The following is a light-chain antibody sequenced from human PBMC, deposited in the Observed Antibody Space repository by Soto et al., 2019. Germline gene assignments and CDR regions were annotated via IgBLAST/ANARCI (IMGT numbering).Light chain of an antibody. CDR2: DAS. V-gene: IGKV3-11*01. Sequence: EIVLTQSPATLSLSPGERATLSCRASQSVSSYLAWYQQKPGQAPRLLIYDASNRATGIPARFSGSGSGTDFTLTISSLEPEDFAVYYCQQRRNLLTFGGGNQVEIK. CDR3: QQRRNLLT. CDR1: QSVSSY. J-gene: IGKJ4*01.